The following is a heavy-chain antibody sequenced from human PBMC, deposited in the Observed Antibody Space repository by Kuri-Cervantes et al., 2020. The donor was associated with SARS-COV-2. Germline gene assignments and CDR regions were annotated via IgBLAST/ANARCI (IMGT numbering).Heavy chain of an antibody. CDR2: IIPILGIA. D-gene: IGHD2-2*02. Sequence: SVKVSCKASGGTFSSCAISWVRQAPGQGLEWMGRIIPILGIANYAQKFQGRVTITADKSTSTAYMELSSLRSEDTAVYYCARDIIHCSSTSCCTGSYYYGMDVWGQGTTVTVSS. CDR3: ARDIIHCSSTSCCTGSYYYGMDV. J-gene: IGHJ6*02. CDR1: GGTFSSCA. V-gene: IGHV1-69*04.